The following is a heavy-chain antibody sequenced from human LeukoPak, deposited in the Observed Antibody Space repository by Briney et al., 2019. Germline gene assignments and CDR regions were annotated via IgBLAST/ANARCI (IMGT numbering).Heavy chain of an antibody. V-gene: IGHV3-66*01. Sequence: GGSLRLSCAASGFTFSSYGMSWVRQAPGKGLEWVSVIYSGGRTYYADSVKGRFTISRDNSKNTLFLQMNSLRAEDTAVYYCARVGYSSNSYYFDYWGQGTLVTVSS. D-gene: IGHD6-13*01. J-gene: IGHJ4*02. CDR2: IYSGGRT. CDR1: GFTFSSYG. CDR3: ARVGYSSNSYYFDY.